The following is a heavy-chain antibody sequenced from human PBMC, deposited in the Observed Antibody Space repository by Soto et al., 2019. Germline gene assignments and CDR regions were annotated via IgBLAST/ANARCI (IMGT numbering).Heavy chain of an antibody. J-gene: IGHJ6*02. V-gene: IGHV1-2*04. CDR3: ARADGMDV. CDR2: INPNIGDT. CDR1: GYTFTGYY. Sequence: QVQLVQSGAEVKKPGASVKVSCKASGYTFTGYYMHWVRQAPGQGLEWMGWINPNIGDTNYAQKFQGWVTMTRDTSISTAYMELSRLRSDDTAGYYCARADGMDVWGQGTTVTVSS.